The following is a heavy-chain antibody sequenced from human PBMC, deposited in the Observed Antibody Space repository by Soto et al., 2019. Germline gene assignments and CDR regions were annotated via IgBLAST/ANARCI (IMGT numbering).Heavy chain of an antibody. CDR3: ARERGGIAAAGTCFDY. Sequence: GASLRLSCAASGFTFSSYLLSWVRQAPGKGLEWVANIKQDGSEKYYVDSVKGRFTISRDNAKNSLYLQMNSLRAEDTAVYYCARERGGIAAAGTCFDYWGQGALVTVSS. V-gene: IGHV3-7*01. CDR2: IKQDGSEK. CDR1: GFTFSSYL. J-gene: IGHJ4*02. D-gene: IGHD6-13*01.